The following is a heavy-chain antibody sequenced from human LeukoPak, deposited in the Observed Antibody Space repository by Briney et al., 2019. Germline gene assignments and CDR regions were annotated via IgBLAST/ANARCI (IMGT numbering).Heavy chain of an antibody. D-gene: IGHD6-19*01. J-gene: IGHJ4*02. CDR1: GGSISSSNW. Sequence: PSETLSLTCAVSGGSISSSNWRSWVRQPPGKGLEWIGEIYHSGSTNYNPSLKSRVTISVDKSKNQFSLKLSSVTAADTAVYYCARAGQGSGWYRKAYYFDYWGQGTLVTVSS. CDR3: ARAGQGSGWYRKAYYFDY. CDR2: IYHSGST. V-gene: IGHV4-4*02.